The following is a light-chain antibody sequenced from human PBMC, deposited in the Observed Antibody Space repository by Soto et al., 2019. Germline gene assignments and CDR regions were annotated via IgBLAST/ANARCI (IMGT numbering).Light chain of an antibody. V-gene: IGKV1-33*01. CDR3: QQYDNLPSIT. Sequence: IQMTQSPSSLSASVGDRVTITCQASQDISNYLNWYQQKPGKAPKLLIYDASNLETGVPSRFSGSGSGTDFTFTISSLQPEDIATYYCQQYDNLPSITFGQGTRLDFK. J-gene: IGKJ5*01. CDR2: DAS. CDR1: QDISNY.